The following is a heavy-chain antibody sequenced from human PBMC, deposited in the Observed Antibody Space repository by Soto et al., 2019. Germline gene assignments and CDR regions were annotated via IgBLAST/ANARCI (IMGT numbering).Heavy chain of an antibody. CDR1: GGSISSSSYY. V-gene: IGHV4-39*01. D-gene: IGHD5-12*01. CDR3: ALVATARNYYLDY. Sequence: PSETLSLTCTVSGGSISSSSYYWGWIRQPPGKGLEWIGSIYYSGSTYYNPSLKSRVTISVDTSKNQFSLKLSSVTAADTAVYYCALVATARNYYLDYWGQGTLVTVSS. CDR2: IYYSGST. J-gene: IGHJ4*02.